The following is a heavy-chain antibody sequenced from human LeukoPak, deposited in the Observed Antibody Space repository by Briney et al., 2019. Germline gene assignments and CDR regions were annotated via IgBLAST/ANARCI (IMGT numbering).Heavy chain of an antibody. J-gene: IGHJ4*02. Sequence: ASVKVSCNASEYTFINYAIHWVRQSPGQRLEWMGWINAGNGDTKYSQEFQGRVTITRDTSASTAYMELRSLTSKDMALYYCARDAEHSGSPLDYWGQGTLVSVSS. CDR2: INAGNGDT. CDR1: EYTFINYA. D-gene: IGHD1-26*01. V-gene: IGHV1-3*03. CDR3: ARDAEHSGSPLDY.